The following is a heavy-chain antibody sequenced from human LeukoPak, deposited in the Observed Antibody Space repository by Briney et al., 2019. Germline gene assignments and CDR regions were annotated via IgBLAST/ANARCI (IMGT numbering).Heavy chain of an antibody. CDR2: IYYSGST. J-gene: IGHJ4*02. Sequence: SETLSLTCTVSGGSISSSSYYWGWIRQPPGKGLEWIGSIYYSGSTYYNPSLKSRVTISVDTSKNQFSLKLSSVTAADTAVYYCARGSSWHDYWGQGTLVTVSS. CDR3: ARGSSWHDY. D-gene: IGHD6-13*01. V-gene: IGHV4-39*01. CDR1: GGSISSSSYY.